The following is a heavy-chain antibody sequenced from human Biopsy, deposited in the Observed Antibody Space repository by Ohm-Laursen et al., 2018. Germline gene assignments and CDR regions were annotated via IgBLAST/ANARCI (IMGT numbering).Heavy chain of an antibody. CDR2: IMPAFGVV. Sequence: SSVKVSCKASGGNLRSYGISWVRQAPGQGLEWMGGIMPAFGVVNYGQNFEGRVTIDAVDSTTTVDLSSLTSEDTAVYYCARGEAARVNDNYRYRLDHWGQGTTVVVSS. V-gene: IGHV1-69*01. J-gene: IGHJ6*02. CDR1: GGNLRSYG. CDR3: ARGEAARVNDNYRYRLDH. D-gene: IGHD6-6*01.